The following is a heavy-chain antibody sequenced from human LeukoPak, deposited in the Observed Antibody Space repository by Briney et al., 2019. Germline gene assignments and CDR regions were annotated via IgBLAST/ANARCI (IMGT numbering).Heavy chain of an antibody. CDR1: GGTFSNYA. CDR3: ARDLEVWTAYSVDVFDI. J-gene: IGHJ3*02. V-gene: IGHV1-69*01. D-gene: IGHD3/OR15-3a*01. Sequence: WASVKVSCKASGGTFSNYAINWVRQAPGQGLERMGAIIPIFGTPNYAQKFQGRVTITADESTSTAYMELSSLRSEDTAVYYCARDLEVWTAYSVDVFDIWVQGTLVTVSS. CDR2: IIPIFGTP.